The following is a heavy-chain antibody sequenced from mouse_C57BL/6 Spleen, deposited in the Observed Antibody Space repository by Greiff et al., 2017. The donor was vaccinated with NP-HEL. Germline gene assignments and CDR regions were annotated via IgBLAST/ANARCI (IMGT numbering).Heavy chain of an antibody. D-gene: IGHD1-1*01. J-gene: IGHJ1*03. V-gene: IGHV1-81*01. CDR3: ARSGTYDGSSTWYFDV. CDR1: GYTFTSYG. CDR2: IYPRSGNT. Sequence: VQLQESGAELARPGASVKLSCKASGYTFTSYGISWVKQRTGQGLEWIGEIYPRSGNTYYNEKFKGKATLTADKSSSTAYMELRSLTSEDSAVYFCARSGTYDGSSTWYFDVWGTGTTVTVSS.